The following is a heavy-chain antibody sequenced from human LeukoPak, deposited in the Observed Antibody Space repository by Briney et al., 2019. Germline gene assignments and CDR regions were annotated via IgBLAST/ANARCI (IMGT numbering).Heavy chain of an antibody. CDR2: IESDGSST. J-gene: IGHJ6*03. Sequence: GGSLRLSCAASGFTFNTYWMHWVRQAPGKGLVWVSRIESDGSSTSYADSVKGRFTISRDNAKNTLDLQMNSLRAEDTAVYYCARSGRGVDSFYFYMDVWGKGTTVTVSS. D-gene: IGHD3-10*01. CDR3: ARSGRGVDSFYFYMDV. CDR1: GFTFNTYW. V-gene: IGHV3-74*01.